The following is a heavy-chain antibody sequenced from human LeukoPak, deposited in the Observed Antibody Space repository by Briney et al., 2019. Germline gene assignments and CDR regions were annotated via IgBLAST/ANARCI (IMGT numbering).Heavy chain of an antibody. CDR1: GFIFSRYA. D-gene: IGHD3-9*01. V-gene: IGHV3-23*01. CDR2: ISKNTVDT. Sequence: PGGSLRLSCTGSGFIFSRYAVNWVRQAPGKGLEWVSAISKNTVDTYYADSVKGRLTISRDSSKNTVYLQMNSLRAEDTAVYYCVRDMEPLRYFDTWGQGTLVTVSS. CDR3: VRDMEPLRYFDT. J-gene: IGHJ4*02.